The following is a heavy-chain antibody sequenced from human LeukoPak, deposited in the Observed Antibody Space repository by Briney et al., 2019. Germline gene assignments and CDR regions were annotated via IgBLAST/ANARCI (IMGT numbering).Heavy chain of an antibody. CDR3: AKSLGYCSSTSCSPSGAFDI. V-gene: IGHV3-23*01. CDR1: GFTFSSYA. J-gene: IGHJ3*02. D-gene: IGHD2-2*01. CDR2: ISGSGGST. Sequence: GGSLRLSCAASGFTFSSYAMSWVRQAPGKGLEWVSAISGSGGSTYYADSVKGRFTISRDNSKNTLYLQMNSLRAEDTAVYYCAKSLGYCSSTSCSPSGAFDIWGQGTMVIVSS.